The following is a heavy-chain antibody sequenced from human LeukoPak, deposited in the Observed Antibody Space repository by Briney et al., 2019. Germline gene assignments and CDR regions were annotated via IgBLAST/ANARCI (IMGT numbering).Heavy chain of an antibody. D-gene: IGHD7-27*01. CDR1: GGSISSYY. Sequence: PSETLSLTCTVSGGSISSYYWSWIRQPPGKGLEWIGYISYGGRTNYNPSLKSRVTISVDTSKNQFSLRLSSVTAADTAVYYCARKTGDLYYFDYWGQGTLVTVSS. CDR3: ARKTGDLYYFDY. V-gene: IGHV4-59*01. J-gene: IGHJ4*02. CDR2: ISYGGRT.